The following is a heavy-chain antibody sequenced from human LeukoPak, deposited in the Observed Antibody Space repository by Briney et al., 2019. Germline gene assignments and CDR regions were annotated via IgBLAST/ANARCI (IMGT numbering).Heavy chain of an antibody. D-gene: IGHD7-27*01. CDR2: IYTSGST. CDR1: GGSISSYY. CDR3: ARTGDPYNWVDP. V-gene: IGHV4-4*07. J-gene: IGHJ5*02. Sequence: SETLSLTCTVSGGSISSYYWSWIRQPAGKGLEWIGRIYTSGSTVYNPSLKSRVTISVDTSKSQFSLKLSSVTAADTALYYCARTGDPYNWVDPWGQGTLVIVSS.